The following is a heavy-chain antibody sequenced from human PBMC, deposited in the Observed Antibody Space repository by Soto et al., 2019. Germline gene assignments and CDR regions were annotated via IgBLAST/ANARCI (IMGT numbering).Heavy chain of an antibody. CDR3: ASSSGDYYYYGRDV. V-gene: IGHV4-61*01. J-gene: IGHJ6*02. CDR1: GGSVSSGSYY. Sequence: SETLSLTCTVSGGSVSSGSYYWGWIRQPPGKGLEWIGYIYYSGSTNYNPSLKSRVTISVDTSKNQFSLKLSSVTAADTAVYYCASSSGDYYYYGRDVWGQGTTGTVS. CDR2: IYYSGST. D-gene: IGHD6-6*01.